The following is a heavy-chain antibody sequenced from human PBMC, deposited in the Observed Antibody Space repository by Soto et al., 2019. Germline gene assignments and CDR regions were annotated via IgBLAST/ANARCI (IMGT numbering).Heavy chain of an antibody. J-gene: IGHJ4*02. V-gene: IGHV3-33*01. D-gene: IGHD4-17*01. CDR3: ARDRAAGDSYCFDY. Sequence: QVQLVESGGGVVQPGRSLRLSCAASGFTFSSYGMHWVRQAPGKGLAWVAVIWYDGSNKYYADSVKGRFTISRDNSKNTLYLQMNSLRAEDTAVYYCARDRAAGDSYCFDYWGQGTLVTVSS. CDR1: GFTFSSYG. CDR2: IWYDGSNK.